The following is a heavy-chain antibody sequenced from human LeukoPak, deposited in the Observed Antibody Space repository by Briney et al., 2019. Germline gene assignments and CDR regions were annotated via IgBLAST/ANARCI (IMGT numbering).Heavy chain of an antibody. J-gene: IGHJ3*02. CDR3: ARASRYDFWSGYSGAFDI. CDR2: IYYSGST. Sequence: SETLSLTCTVSGGSISSYYWSWIRQPPGKGLEWIRYIYYSGSTNYNPSLKSRVTISVDASKNQFSLKLSSVTAADTAVYYCARASRYDFWSGYSGAFDIWGQGTMVTVSS. CDR1: GGSISSYY. D-gene: IGHD3-3*01. V-gene: IGHV4-59*01.